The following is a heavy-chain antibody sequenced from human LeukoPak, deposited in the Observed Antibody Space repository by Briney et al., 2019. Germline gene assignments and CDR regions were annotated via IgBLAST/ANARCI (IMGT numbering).Heavy chain of an antibody. CDR2: INSSRSYI. CDR1: GFTFSSYS. CDR3: AREGMVRGVIVN. V-gene: IGHV3-21*01. Sequence: TGGSLRLSCAASGFTFSSYSMNWVRQAPGKGLVWVSYINSSRSYIYYADSVKGRFTISRDNAKNSLYLQINSLRAEDTAVYSCAREGMVRGVIVNWGQGTLVTVSS. J-gene: IGHJ4*02. D-gene: IGHD3-10*01.